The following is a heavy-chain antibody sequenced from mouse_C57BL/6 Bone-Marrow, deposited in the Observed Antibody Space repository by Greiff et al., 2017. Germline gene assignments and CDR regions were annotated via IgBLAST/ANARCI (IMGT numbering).Heavy chain of an antibody. Sequence: QVQLQQPGAELVKPGASVKLSCKASGYTFTSYWMHWVKQRPGQGLEWIGMIHPNSGSTNYNEKFKSKATLTVDKSSSTAYMQLSSLTSEDSAVYYCAKYHYYYGSIRFDYWGQGTTLTVSS. CDR2: IHPNSGST. J-gene: IGHJ2*01. CDR1: GYTFTSYW. CDR3: AKYHYYYGSIRFDY. V-gene: IGHV1-64*01. D-gene: IGHD1-1*01.